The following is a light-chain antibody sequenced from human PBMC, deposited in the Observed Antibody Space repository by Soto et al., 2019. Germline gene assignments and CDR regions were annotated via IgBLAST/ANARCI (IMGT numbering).Light chain of an antibody. CDR1: QSVGSSY. J-gene: IGKJ1*01. V-gene: IGKV3-20*01. CDR3: QQYTTSSWT. CDR2: GTS. Sequence: EVVLTQSPGTLSLSPGERATLSCRASQSVGSSYLAWYQQKPGQAPRVLIYGTSSRATGIPDRFSGSGSGTDFTLTISRLEPEDFEVYYCQQYTTSSWTFGQGTQLEIE.